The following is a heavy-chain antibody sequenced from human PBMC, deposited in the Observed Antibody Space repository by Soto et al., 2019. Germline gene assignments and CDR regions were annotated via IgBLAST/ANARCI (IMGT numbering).Heavy chain of an antibody. CDR3: AKVELPYYDFWSGPTEYYFDY. D-gene: IGHD3-3*01. Sequence: PWGSLRLSCAASGFTFDDYAMHWVRQAPGKGLEWVSGISWNSGSIGYADSVKGRFTISRDNAKNSLYLQMNSLRAEDTALYYCAKVELPYYDFWSGPTEYYFDYWGQGTLVNVSS. CDR1: GFTFDDYA. CDR2: ISWNSGSI. J-gene: IGHJ4*02. V-gene: IGHV3-9*01.